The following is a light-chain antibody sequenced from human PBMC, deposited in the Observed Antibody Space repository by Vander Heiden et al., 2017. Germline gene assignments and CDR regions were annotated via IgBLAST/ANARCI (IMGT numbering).Light chain of an antibody. V-gene: IGKV2-28*01. CDR2: LGS. J-gene: IGKJ1*01. CDR3: MQALQTPRT. CDR1: QSLLHSNGYNY. Sequence: IVMTPSPLSLPVTPAEPASISCRASQSLLHSNGYNYLDWYLQKPGQSPQLLIYLGSNRASGVPDRFSGSGSGTDFTLKISRVEAEDVGVYYCMQALQTPRTFGQGTKVEIK.